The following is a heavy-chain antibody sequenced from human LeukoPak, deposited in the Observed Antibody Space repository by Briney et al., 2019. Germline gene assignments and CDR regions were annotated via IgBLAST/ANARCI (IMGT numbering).Heavy chain of an antibody. CDR1: EFTFSDYY. CDR2: ISSSGSTI. D-gene: IGHD3-16*02. CDR3: VRDYRACFDY. J-gene: IGHJ4*02. V-gene: IGHV3-11*01. Sequence: GGSLRLSCAASEFTFSDYYMSWIRQAPGKGLEWVSYISSSGSTIYYADSVKGRFTISRDNAKNSLYLQMNSLRAENTAVYYCVRDYRACFDYWGQGTLVTVSS.